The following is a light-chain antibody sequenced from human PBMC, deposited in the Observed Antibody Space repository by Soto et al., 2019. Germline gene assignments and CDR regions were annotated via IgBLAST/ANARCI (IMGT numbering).Light chain of an antibody. CDR1: QSISSY. Sequence: DIQMTQSPSSLSASVGYRVTITCRASQSISSYLNWYQQKPGKAPKLLIYAASSLQSGVPSRFSGSGSGTDFTLTINSLQPEDFATYYCQQSYSTPITFGQGTRLEIK. J-gene: IGKJ5*01. V-gene: IGKV1-39*01. CDR2: AAS. CDR3: QQSYSTPIT.